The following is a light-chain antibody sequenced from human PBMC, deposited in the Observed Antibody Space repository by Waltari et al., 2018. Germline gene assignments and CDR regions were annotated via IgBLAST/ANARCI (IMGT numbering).Light chain of an antibody. CDR3: QQYDGSVVT. CDR2: GAS. V-gene: IGKV3-20*01. Sequence: EIVLTQSPGTLSVSPGERVTVSCRASQTITGSWLTWYHQKPGQAPSLLIDGASNRAPGIPDRFSGSGSGTDFTLTISRLEPEDSAVYYCQQYDGSVVTFGGGTKVEIK. J-gene: IGKJ4*01. CDR1: QTITGSW.